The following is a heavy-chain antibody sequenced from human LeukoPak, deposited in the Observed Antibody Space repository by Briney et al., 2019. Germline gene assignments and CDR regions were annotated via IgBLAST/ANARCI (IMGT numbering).Heavy chain of an antibody. J-gene: IGHJ4*02. CDR2: AYGDGTDR. CDR3: ATGGGYYYDH. V-gene: IGHV3-33*01. D-gene: IGHD3-3*01. CDR1: GFTFRNYG. Sequence: GGSLRLSCAASGFTFRNYGMHWVRQAPGKGLEWVAVAYGDGTDRYYADSVKGRFTISKDISRDTLSVQMNSLRVEDTAVYYCATGGGYYYDHWGQGTLVTVAS.